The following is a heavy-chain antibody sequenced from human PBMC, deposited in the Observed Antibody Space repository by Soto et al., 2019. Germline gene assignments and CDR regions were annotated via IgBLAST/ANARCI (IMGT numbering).Heavy chain of an antibody. CDR1: GFPFSTYG. V-gene: IGHV3-23*01. CDR3: VKGGWLDD. Sequence: EVQLLESGGGWKKPGGSLGPSFAAPGFPFSTYGMTWAGPSQGKGLGGVAFITSSGGPTYYADSVRGRFTISRDNSKNTLYLQMDSLRVEDTARYYCVKGGWLDDWGQGTLVTVSS. CDR2: ITSSGGPT. J-gene: IGHJ5*02.